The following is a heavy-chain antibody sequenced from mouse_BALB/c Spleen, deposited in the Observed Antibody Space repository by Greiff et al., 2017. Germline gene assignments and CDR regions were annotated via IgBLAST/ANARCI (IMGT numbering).Heavy chain of an antibody. J-gene: IGHJ1*01. D-gene: IGHD2-10*02. CDR2: INPSNGGT. CDR1: GYTFTSYY. CDR3: TSSYGYWYFDV. Sequence: QVHVKQPGAELVKPGASVKLSCKASGYTFTSYYMYWVKQRPGQGLEWIGGINPSNGGTNFNEKFKSKATLTVDKSSSTAYMQLSSLTSEDSAVYYCTSSYGYWYFDVWGAGTTVTVSS. V-gene: IGHV1S81*02.